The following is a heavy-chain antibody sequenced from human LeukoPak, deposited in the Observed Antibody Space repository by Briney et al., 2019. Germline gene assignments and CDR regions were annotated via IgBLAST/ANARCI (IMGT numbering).Heavy chain of an antibody. J-gene: IGHJ6*02. CDR3: AKDVLNDFPSDYGMDV. CDR1: GFTFSSYA. Sequence: GGSLRLSCAASGFTFSSYAMSWVRQAPGKGLEWVSAISGSGGSTYYADSVKGRFTISRDNSKNTLYLQMNSLRAEDTAVYYCAKDVLNDFPSDYGMDVWGQGTMVTVSS. D-gene: IGHD3-3*01. CDR2: ISGSGGST. V-gene: IGHV3-23*01.